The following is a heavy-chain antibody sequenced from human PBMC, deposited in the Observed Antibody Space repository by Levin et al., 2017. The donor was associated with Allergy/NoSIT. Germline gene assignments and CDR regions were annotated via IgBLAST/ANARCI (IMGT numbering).Heavy chain of an antibody. CDR2: INLDGSEK. J-gene: IGHJ4*02. CDR3: ARSGLVATIEVGYFDY. CDR1: GFMFSSYW. Sequence: PGGSLRLSCEASGFMFSSYWMTWVRQAPGKGLEWVANINLDGSEKYYVDSVKGRFTISRDNAKNSLYLQMNSLRGDDTAVYSCARSGLVATIEVGYFDYWGQGTLVTVSS. D-gene: IGHD5-12*01. V-gene: IGHV3-7*01.